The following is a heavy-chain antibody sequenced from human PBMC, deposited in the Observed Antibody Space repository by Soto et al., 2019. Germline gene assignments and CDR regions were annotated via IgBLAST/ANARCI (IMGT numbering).Heavy chain of an antibody. Sequence: SETLSRTCTVSGGSSSSGDYYWSWIRQPPGKGLEWIGYIYYSGSTYYNPSLKSRVTISVDTSKNQFSLKLSSVTAADTAVYYCARSLGAKIDYWGQGTLVTVSS. V-gene: IGHV4-30-4*01. CDR2: IYYSGST. CDR3: ARSLGAKIDY. D-gene: IGHD1-26*01. CDR1: GGSSSSGDYY. J-gene: IGHJ4*02.